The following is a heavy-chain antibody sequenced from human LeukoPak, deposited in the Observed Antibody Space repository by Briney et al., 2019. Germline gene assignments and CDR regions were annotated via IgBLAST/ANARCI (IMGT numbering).Heavy chain of an antibody. J-gene: IGHJ6*04. D-gene: IGHD2-15*01. Sequence: PGGSLRLSCAASGFTFSDYYMSWIRQAPGKGLEWVSYISSSSSYTNYADSVKGRFTISRDNAKNSLYLQMSSLRAEDTAVYYCARYSRVDKYGMDVWGKGTTVTVSS. CDR1: GFTFSDYY. CDR3: ARYSRVDKYGMDV. V-gene: IGHV3-11*06. CDR2: ISSSSSYT.